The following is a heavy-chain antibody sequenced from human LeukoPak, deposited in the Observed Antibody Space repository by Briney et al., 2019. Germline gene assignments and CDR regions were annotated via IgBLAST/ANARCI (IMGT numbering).Heavy chain of an antibody. Sequence: PSETLSLTCTVSGGSISSYYWSWIRQPAGKGLEWIGHIYTSGNTNYNPSLKSRVTMSVDTSKNQFSLKLRSVTAADTAVYYCARDGYYFDSSGYYFWAQGTLVTVSS. D-gene: IGHD3-22*01. CDR1: GGSISSYY. CDR3: ARDGYYFDSSGYYF. J-gene: IGHJ4*02. CDR2: IYTSGNT. V-gene: IGHV4-4*07.